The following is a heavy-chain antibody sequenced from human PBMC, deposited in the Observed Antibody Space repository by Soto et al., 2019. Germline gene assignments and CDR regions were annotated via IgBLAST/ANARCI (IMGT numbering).Heavy chain of an antibody. CDR3: ASGSLNSSWRTIRSPFGYYFDY. D-gene: IGHD6-13*01. J-gene: IGHJ4*02. V-gene: IGHV1-69*01. CDR2: IIPIFGTA. CDR1: GGTFSSYA. Sequence: QVQLVQSGAEVKKPGSSVKVSCKASGGTFSSYAISWVRQAPGQGLEWMGGIIPIFGTANYAQKFQGRVTITADESTSTAYMELSSLRSEDTAVDYCASGSLNSSWRTIRSPFGYYFDYWGQGTLVTVSS.